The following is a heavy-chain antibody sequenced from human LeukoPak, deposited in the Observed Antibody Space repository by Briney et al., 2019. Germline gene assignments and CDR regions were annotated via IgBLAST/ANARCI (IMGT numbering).Heavy chain of an antibody. Sequence: GGSLRLSCAASGFTFSSYAMSWVRQAPGKGLEWVSAISGSGGSTYYADSVKGRFTISRDNSKNTLYLQMNSLRAEDTAVYYCARVGFVGDIWYYYYMDVWGKGTTVTVSS. J-gene: IGHJ6*03. CDR2: ISGSGGST. V-gene: IGHV3-23*01. D-gene: IGHD4-17*01. CDR3: ARVGFVGDIWYYYYMDV. CDR1: GFTFSSYA.